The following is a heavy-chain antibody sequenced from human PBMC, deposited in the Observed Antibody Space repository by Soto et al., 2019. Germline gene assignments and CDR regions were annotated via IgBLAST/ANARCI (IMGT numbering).Heavy chain of an antibody. CDR2: IWYDGSNK. CDR3: AREIGYCSGGSCYSADAFDI. CDR1: GFTFSSYG. J-gene: IGHJ3*02. V-gene: IGHV3-33*01. D-gene: IGHD2-15*01. Sequence: GGSLRLSCAASGFTFSSYGMHWVRQAPGKGLEWMAVIWYDGSNKYYADSVKGRFTISRDNSKNTLYLQMNSLRAEDTAVYYCAREIGYCSGGSCYSADAFDIWGQGTMVTVSS.